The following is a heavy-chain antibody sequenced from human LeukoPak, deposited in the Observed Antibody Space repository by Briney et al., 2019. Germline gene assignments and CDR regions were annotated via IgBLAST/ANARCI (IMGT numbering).Heavy chain of an antibody. V-gene: IGHV4-31*03. CDR3: ARDKGVCSSTSCYDWFDP. Sequence: SETLSLTCTVSGGSISSGGYSWSWIRQHPGKGLEWIGYIYYSGSTYYNPSLKSRVTISVDTSKNQFSLKLSSVTAADTAVYYCARDKGVCSSTSCYDWFDPWGQGTLVTVSS. CDR2: IYYSGST. D-gene: IGHD2-2*01. J-gene: IGHJ5*02. CDR1: GGSISSGGYS.